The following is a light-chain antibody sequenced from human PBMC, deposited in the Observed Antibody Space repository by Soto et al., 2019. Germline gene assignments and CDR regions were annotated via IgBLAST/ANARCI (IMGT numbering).Light chain of an antibody. J-gene: IGKJ4*01. CDR3: QQFNNWCT. V-gene: IGKV1D-13*01. CDR1: QGISSA. CDR2: DAS. Sequence: AIQLTQSPSSLSASVGDRVTITCRASQGISSALAWYQQKPGKAPKLLIYDASSLESGVPSRFSGSGSGTDFTLAISSLQPEDFATYYCQQFNNWCTFGGGTKVDIK.